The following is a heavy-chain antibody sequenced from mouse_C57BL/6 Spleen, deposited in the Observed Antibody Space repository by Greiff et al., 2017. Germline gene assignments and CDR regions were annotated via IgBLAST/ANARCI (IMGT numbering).Heavy chain of an antibody. CDR3: ARAEAGGKYFDG. D-gene: IGHD2-1*01. CDR2: ISNLAYSI. V-gene: IGHV5-15*01. CDR1: GFTFSDYG. J-gene: IGHJ2*01. Sequence: EVQLVESGGGLVQPGGSLKLSCAASGFTFSDYGMAWVRQAPRKGPEWVAFISNLAYSIYYADTVTGRFTISRENAKNTLYLEMSSLRSEDTAMYYCARAEAGGKYFDGGGQGTTLTVSS.